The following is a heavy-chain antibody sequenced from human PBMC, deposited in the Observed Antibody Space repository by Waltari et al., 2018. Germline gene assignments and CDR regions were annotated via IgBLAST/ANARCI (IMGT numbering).Heavy chain of an antibody. V-gene: IGHV4-39*07. D-gene: IGHD5-12*01. CDR1: GGSISSSSYY. J-gene: IGHJ4*02. Sequence: QLQLQESGPGLVKPSETLSLTCTVSGGSISSSSYYWGWIRQPPGKGLEWIGSIYYSGSTYYSPSLKSRGTISVDTSKNQFSLKLSSVTAADTAVYYCARVATMVYFDYWGQGTLVTVSS. CDR2: IYYSGST. CDR3: ARVATMVYFDY.